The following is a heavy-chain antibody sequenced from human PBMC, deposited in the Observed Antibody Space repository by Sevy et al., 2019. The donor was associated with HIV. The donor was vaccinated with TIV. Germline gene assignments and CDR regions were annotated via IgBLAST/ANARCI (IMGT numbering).Heavy chain of an antibody. Sequence: SGPTLVNPTQTLTLTCTFSGFSLSTSGVGVGWIRQPPGKALEWLALIYWDDDKRYSPSRKSRLTITKDTSKNQVVLTMTNMDPVDTATYYCAHRQHNYDSSGYYYWDFDYWGQGTLVTVSS. CDR3: AHRQHNYDSSGYYYWDFDY. J-gene: IGHJ4*02. CDR1: GFSLSTSGVG. V-gene: IGHV2-5*02. CDR2: IYWDDDK. D-gene: IGHD3-22*01.